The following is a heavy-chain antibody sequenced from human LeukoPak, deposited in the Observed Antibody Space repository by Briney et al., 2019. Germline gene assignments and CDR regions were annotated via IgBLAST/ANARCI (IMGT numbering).Heavy chain of an antibody. D-gene: IGHD7-27*01. J-gene: IGHJ4*02. CDR2: TYYRSKWYN. Sequence: SQTLSLTCAISGDSVSSNTAAWNWIRQSPSRGLEWLGRTYYRSKWYNNYAVSVKSRISINPDTSKNQFSLQLKSVTSEDTAVYYCAREQTGDQNFDCWGQGTLVTVSS. CDR1: GDSVSSNTAA. V-gene: IGHV6-1*01. CDR3: AREQTGDQNFDC.